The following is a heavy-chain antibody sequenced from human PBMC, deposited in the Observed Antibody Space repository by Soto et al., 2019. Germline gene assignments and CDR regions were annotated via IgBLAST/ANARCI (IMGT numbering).Heavy chain of an antibody. CDR2: IWYDGSNK. J-gene: IGHJ4*02. Sequence: QVQLVESGGGVAQPGRSLRLSCAASGFTFSSYGMHWVRQAPGKGLEWVAVIWYDGSNKYYADSVKGRFTISRDNSKNTLYLQMNSLRAEDTAVYYCARATSMVRGVITLFDYWGQGTLVTVSS. CDR3: ARATSMVRGVITLFDY. D-gene: IGHD3-10*01. CDR1: GFTFSSYG. V-gene: IGHV3-33*01.